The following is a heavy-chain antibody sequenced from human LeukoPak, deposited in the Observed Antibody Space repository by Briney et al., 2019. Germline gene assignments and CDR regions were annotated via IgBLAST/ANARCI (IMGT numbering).Heavy chain of an antibody. Sequence: GASVKVSCKASGYTFTSYAMHWVRQAPGQRLEWMGWINAGNGNTKYSQEFQGRVTITRDTSASTAYMELSSLRSEDMAVYYCARSTYYYGSGSQYMDVWGKGTTVTVSS. CDR1: GYTFTSYA. V-gene: IGHV1-3*03. CDR2: INAGNGNT. J-gene: IGHJ6*03. CDR3: ARSTYYYGSGSQYMDV. D-gene: IGHD3-10*01.